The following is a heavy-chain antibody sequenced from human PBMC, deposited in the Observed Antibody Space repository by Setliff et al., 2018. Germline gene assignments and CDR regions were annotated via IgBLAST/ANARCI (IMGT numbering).Heavy chain of an antibody. CDR1: GLTFSDTA. D-gene: IGHD3-22*01. V-gene: IGHV3-73*01. J-gene: IGHJ6*04. CDR3: ASPMYFYGGRGPDL. Sequence: GGSLRLSCAASGLTFSDTAIHWVRQASGKGLEWVGRIRSKTDNYATAYAASVKGRFTVFRDDSINTAYLQMNSLKTEDTAVYYCASPMYFYGGRGPDLWGKGTTVTVLL. CDR2: IRSKTDNYAT.